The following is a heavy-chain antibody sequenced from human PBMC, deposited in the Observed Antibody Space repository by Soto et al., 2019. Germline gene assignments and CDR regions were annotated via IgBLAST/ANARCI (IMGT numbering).Heavy chain of an antibody. CDR1: GFTFSSHW. Sequence: EVQLVEFGGGIVQPGGSLRLSCSVSGFTFSSHWMHWVRQAPGKGLVWVSRISTDGSRTTYADSVKGRVTISRDNAKNTLYLDMSSLRAEDTAVYYCARDMLGPRAFDYWGQGTLVTVSS. V-gene: IGHV3-74*01. D-gene: IGHD3-10*02. CDR2: ISTDGSRT. J-gene: IGHJ4*02. CDR3: ARDMLGPRAFDY.